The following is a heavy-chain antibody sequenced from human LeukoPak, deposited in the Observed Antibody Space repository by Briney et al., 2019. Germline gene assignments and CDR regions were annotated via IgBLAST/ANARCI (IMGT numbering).Heavy chain of an antibody. CDR2: IYYGGTT. D-gene: IGHD3-3*01. V-gene: IGHV4-39*02. CDR3: ARERHDFWSGYYRGPGYFDY. J-gene: IGHJ4*02. CDR1: GGSISSSSYY. Sequence: PSETLSLTCTVSGGSISSSSYYWGWIRQPPGRGLEWIGSIYYGGTTYYNPSLKSRVTISVDTSKNQFSLKLSSVTAADTAVYYCARERHDFWSGYYRGPGYFDYWGQGTLVTVSS.